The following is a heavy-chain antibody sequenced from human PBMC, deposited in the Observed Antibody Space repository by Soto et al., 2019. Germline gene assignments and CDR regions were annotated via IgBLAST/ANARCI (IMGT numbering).Heavy chain of an antibody. CDR1: GFTLSDYL. Sequence: EVQLVESGGGLVQPGGSLRLSCAAAGFTLSDYLMDWVRLAPGKGLEWVARSRAKASDYTIEYAASVKDRFTISRDASKNSLYLQMNSLKIEDTAVYYCTRDIGRHSFDYWGQGPPVTVSS. J-gene: IGHJ4*02. D-gene: IGHD1-26*01. CDR3: TRDIGRHSFDY. CDR2: SRAKASDYTI. V-gene: IGHV3-72*01.